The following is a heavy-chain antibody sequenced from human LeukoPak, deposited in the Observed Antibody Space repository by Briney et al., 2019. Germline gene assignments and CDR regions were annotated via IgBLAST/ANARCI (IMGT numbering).Heavy chain of an antibody. Sequence: PGGSLRLSCTTSGFNFGDYAMTWVRQAPGKGLEWVAFIRYDGSNKYYADSVKGRFTISRDNSKNTLYLQMNSLRAEDTAVYYCAKRYDSSGYYPGYWGQGTLVTVSS. CDR2: IRYDGSNK. D-gene: IGHD3-22*01. CDR1: GFNFGDYA. V-gene: IGHV3-30*02. J-gene: IGHJ4*02. CDR3: AKRYDSSGYYPGY.